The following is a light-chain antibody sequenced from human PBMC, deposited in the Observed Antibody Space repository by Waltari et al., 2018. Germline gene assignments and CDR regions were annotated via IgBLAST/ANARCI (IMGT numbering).Light chain of an antibody. CDR2: GAS. CDR1: QSISNY. CDR3: QQSYSNMYT. J-gene: IGKJ2*01. Sequence: IQMTQSPTSLSASVGDRVTITCRTNQSISNYLNWYQQKPGRAPKLLIYGASTLTAGVPSRFSGSGSGKDFTLTISSLPTEDFATYYCQQSYSNMYTFGQGTK. V-gene: IGKV1-39*01.